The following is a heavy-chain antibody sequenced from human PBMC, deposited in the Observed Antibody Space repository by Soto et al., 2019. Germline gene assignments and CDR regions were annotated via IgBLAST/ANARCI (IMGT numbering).Heavy chain of an antibody. CDR1: GFTFSSYT. J-gene: IGHJ4*02. Sequence: GGSLRLSCAASGFTFSSYTMHWVRQTPGKGLERVAVISYDGSDKYYADSVKGRFTISRDNAKNSLYLQMNSLRAEDTALYYCAKDMDYYDSSGSFDYWGQGTLVTVSS. CDR2: ISYDGSDK. V-gene: IGHV3-30*04. D-gene: IGHD3-22*01. CDR3: AKDMDYYDSSGSFDY.